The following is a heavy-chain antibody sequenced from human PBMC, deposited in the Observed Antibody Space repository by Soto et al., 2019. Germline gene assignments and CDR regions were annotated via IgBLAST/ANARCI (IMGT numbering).Heavy chain of an antibody. Sequence: ASVKVSCKASGYTFTSYAMHWVRQAPGQRLEWMGWINAGNGNTKYSQKFQGRVTITRDTSASTAYMELSSLRSEDTAVYYCARVDEGALPGPGYCSGGSCYRRTFDYWGQGTLVTVSS. D-gene: IGHD2-15*01. V-gene: IGHV1-3*01. CDR3: ARVDEGALPGPGYCSGGSCYRRTFDY. J-gene: IGHJ4*02. CDR1: GYTFTSYA. CDR2: INAGNGNT.